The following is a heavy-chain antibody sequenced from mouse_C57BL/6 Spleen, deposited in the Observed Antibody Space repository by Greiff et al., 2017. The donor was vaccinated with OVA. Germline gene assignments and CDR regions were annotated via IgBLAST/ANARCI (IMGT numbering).Heavy chain of an antibody. CDR1: GYAFSSSW. D-gene: IGHD3-3*01. CDR3: ARKLGQGYYFDY. J-gene: IGHJ2*01. V-gene: IGHV1-82*01. CDR2: IYPGDGDT. Sequence: VQLQESGPELVKPGASVKISCKASGYAFSSSWMNWVKQRPGKGLEWIGRIYPGDGDTNYNGKFKGKATLTADKSSSTAYMQLSSLTSEDSAVYFCARKLGQGYYFDYWGQGTTLTVSS.